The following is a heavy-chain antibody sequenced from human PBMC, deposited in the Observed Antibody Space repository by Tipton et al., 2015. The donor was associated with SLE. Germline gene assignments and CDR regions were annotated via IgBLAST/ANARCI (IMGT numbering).Heavy chain of an antibody. J-gene: IGHJ4*02. CDR3: ARGLNALNY. Sequence: TLSLTCAVYGGSFSGYYWGWIRQPPGKGLEWIGEINHSGSTNYNPSLKSRVTISVDTSKNQFSLKLSSVTAADTAVYYCARGLNALNYWGQGTLVTVSS. CDR2: INHSGST. CDR1: GGSFSGYY. V-gene: IGHV4-34*01.